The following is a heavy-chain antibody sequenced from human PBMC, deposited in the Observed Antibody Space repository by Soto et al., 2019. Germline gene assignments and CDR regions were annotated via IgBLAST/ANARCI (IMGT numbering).Heavy chain of an antibody. CDR3: ARGIVVVVAAPGGYYGMDV. Sequence: GGSLRLSCAASGFTFSSYGMHWVRQAPGKGLEWVAVIWYDGSNKYYADSVKGRFTISRDNSKNTLYLQMNSLRAEDTAVYYCARGIVVVVAAPGGYYGMDVWGQGTTVTVSS. CDR2: IWYDGSNK. D-gene: IGHD2-15*01. J-gene: IGHJ6*02. V-gene: IGHV3-33*01. CDR1: GFTFSSYG.